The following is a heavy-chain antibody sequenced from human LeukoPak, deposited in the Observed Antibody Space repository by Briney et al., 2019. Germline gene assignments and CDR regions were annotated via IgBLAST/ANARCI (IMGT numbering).Heavy chain of an antibody. V-gene: IGHV4-34*01. CDR3: ARGLRRYYFDY. CDR1: RGSFSGYY. CDR2: INHSGRT. D-gene: IGHD3-10*01. J-gene: IGHJ4*02. Sequence: SETPSLTCVDYRGSFSGYYWSWIRQPPGKGREWIGEINHSGRTNHNPSLKSRVTISVDTSKNHYSLNLSSVTAADTAVYFCARGLRRYYFDYWGQGTLVTLSS.